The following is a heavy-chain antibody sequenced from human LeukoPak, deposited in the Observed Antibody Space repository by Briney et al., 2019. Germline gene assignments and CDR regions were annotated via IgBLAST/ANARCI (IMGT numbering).Heavy chain of an antibody. D-gene: IGHD3-22*01. Sequence: PSETLSLTCTVSGGSVSSGSYYWSWIRQPPGKGLEWIGEINHSGSTNYNPSLKSRVTISEDMSRNQFSLKLSSVTAADTAVYYCARGLTYYFDSTGYYQPANFYYYGMDVWGQGTTVTVSS. CDR1: GGSVSSGSYY. CDR2: INHSGST. J-gene: IGHJ6*02. V-gene: IGHV4-39*07. CDR3: ARGLTYYFDSTGYYQPANFYYYGMDV.